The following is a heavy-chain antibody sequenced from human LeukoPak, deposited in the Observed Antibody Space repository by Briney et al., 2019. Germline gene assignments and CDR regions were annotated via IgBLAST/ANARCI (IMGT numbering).Heavy chain of an antibody. Sequence: GGSLRLSCVGSGFNFDEYAMHWVRQPPGKGLEWVSGISSNSDDIGYADSVKGRFTISRDSAKKSLYLQMNSLRAEDTALYYCAKDRYCTSSSCPIDYWGRGTLVTVSS. CDR2: ISSNSDDI. J-gene: IGHJ4*02. V-gene: IGHV3-9*01. D-gene: IGHD2-15*01. CDR3: AKDRYCTSSSCPIDY. CDR1: GFNFDEYA.